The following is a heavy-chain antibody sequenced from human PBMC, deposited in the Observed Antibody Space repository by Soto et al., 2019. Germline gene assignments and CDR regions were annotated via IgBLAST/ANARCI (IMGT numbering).Heavy chain of an antibody. V-gene: IGHV3-73*02. J-gene: IGHJ2*01. CDR3: TSINSSSPYWYFDL. Sequence: EVQLVESGGGLVQPGGSLKLSCAASGFTFSGSAMHWVRQASGKGLEWVGRIRSKANSYATAYAASVKGRFTISRDDSKNTAYLQMNSLKTEDTAVYYCTSINSSSPYWYFDLWGGGTLVTVSS. CDR2: IRSKANSYAT. CDR1: GFTFSGSA. D-gene: IGHD6-13*01.